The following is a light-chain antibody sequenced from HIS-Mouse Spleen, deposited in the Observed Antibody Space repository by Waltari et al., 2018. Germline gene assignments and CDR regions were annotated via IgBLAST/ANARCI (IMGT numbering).Light chain of an antibody. CDR1: QSVSSSY. CDR2: GAS. V-gene: IGKV3-20*01. Sequence: EIVLTQSPGTLSLSPGERAPLSCRASQSVSSSYLAWYQQKPGQAPRLLIYGASSRATGIPDRFSGSGSGTDFTLTISRLEPEDFAVYYCQQHGTFGQGTKLEIK. CDR3: QQHGT. J-gene: IGKJ2*01.